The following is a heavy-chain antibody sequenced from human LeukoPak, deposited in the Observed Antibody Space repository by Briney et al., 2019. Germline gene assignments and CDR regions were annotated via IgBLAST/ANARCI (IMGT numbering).Heavy chain of an antibody. V-gene: IGHV4-59*11. CDR1: GGSMTTHH. Sequence: SETLSLTCTVSGGSMTTHHWNWIRQTPGKGLEWIGYVFDSGRTKVNPSLKSRVTLSADTSKNQLSLRLSSVTAADTAMYYCTTIKRGDIFGYFDFWGQGILVTVSS. J-gene: IGHJ4*02. CDR2: VFDSGRT. D-gene: IGHD3-3*02. CDR3: TTIKRGDIFGYFDF.